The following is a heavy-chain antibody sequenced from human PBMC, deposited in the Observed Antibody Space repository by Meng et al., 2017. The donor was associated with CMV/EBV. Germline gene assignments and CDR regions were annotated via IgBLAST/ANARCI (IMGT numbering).Heavy chain of an antibody. V-gene: IGHV1-2*02. J-gene: IGHJ4*02. CDR3: ARHYDYDDY. CDR2: INPKRGGT. Sequence: QVRCVQSGRVVTQPGASGNVSCDASGYTLPGYYLLWVRPASGQGLGWMGWINPKRGGTNYAPKCQGRVTMTRHTSISTAYMELSRLRSDDTAVYYCARHYDYDDYWGQGTLVTVSS. D-gene: IGHD3-16*01. CDR1: GYTLPGYY.